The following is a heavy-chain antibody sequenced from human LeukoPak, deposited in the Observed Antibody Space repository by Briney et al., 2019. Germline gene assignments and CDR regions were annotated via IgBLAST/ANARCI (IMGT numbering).Heavy chain of an antibody. V-gene: IGHV4-4*07. Sequence: PSETLSLTCTVSGGSISSYYWSWIRQPAGKGLEWIGRIYTSGSTNYNPSLKSRVTMSVDTSKNQFSLKLSSVTAADTAVYYCARDRTVTTRNYYNYYGMDVWGQGTTVTVSS. CDR1: GGSISSYY. D-gene: IGHD4-4*01. CDR3: ARDRTVTTRNYYNYYGMDV. CDR2: IYTSGST. J-gene: IGHJ6*02.